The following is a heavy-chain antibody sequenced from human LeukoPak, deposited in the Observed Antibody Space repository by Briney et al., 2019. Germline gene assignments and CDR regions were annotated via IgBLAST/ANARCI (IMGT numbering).Heavy chain of an antibody. Sequence: SETLSLTCTVSGGSISSYYWSWIRQPPGKGLEWIGCIYYSGSTNYNPSLESRVTISVDTFKNHFSLKLTSVTAADTAVYYCARDLTYGSGMGWGQGTLVTVSS. CDR1: GGSISSYY. CDR3: ARDLTYGSGMG. CDR2: IYYSGST. D-gene: IGHD3-10*01. J-gene: IGHJ4*02. V-gene: IGHV4-59*01.